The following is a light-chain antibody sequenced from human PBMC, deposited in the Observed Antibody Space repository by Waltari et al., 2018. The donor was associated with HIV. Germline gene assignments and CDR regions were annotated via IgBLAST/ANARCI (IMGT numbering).Light chain of an antibody. J-gene: IGKJ5*01. CDR2: DAS. V-gene: IGKV3-11*01. CDR3: QQRSNWI. Sequence: EIVLTQPPATLSLSPGERATLTCRASQSVSSDLAWYKQNPGQAPRLPIYDASNRATGIPARFSGSGSGTDFTLTISSLEPEDFAVYYCQQRSNWIFGQGTRLEIK. CDR1: QSVSSD.